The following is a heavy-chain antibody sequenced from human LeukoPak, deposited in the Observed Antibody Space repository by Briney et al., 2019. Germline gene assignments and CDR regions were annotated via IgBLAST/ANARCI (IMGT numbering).Heavy chain of an antibody. CDR2: ISSSGSII. CDR1: GFRFSSYE. J-gene: IGHJ6*03. V-gene: IGHV3-48*03. CDR3: AGSLSSDYYYMAV. Sequence: GGSLRLSCAASGFRFSSYEMNWVRQAPGKGLEWVSHISSSGSIIFYADSVKGRFTISRDNAKNSLYLQMNSLRAEDTSVYYCAGSLSSDYYYMAVWGKGTTVTVSS.